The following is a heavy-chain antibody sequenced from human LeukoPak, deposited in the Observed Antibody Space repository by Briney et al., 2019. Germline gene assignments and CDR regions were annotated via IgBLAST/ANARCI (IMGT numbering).Heavy chain of an antibody. CDR3: VKEATENYSLDY. J-gene: IGHJ4*02. Sequence: PGGSLRLSCLASGFTFNKYAMHWVRQPPGKGLECVSAISSNGGSTYYADSVKGRFTISRDNSKNTLYLHMSSLRGEDTAVYYCVKEATENYSLDYWGQGTLVTVSS. D-gene: IGHD1-7*01. V-gene: IGHV3-64D*06. CDR2: ISSNGGST. CDR1: GFTFNKYA.